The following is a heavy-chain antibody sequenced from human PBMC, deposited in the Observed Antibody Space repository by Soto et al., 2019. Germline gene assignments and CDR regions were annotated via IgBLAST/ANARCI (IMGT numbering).Heavy chain of an antibody. Sequence: SLRLSCAASGFTFSNAWMNWVRQAPGKGLEWVGRIKSKTDGGTTDYAAPVKGRFTISRDDSKNTLYLQMNSLKTEDTAVYYCTTGPTYYYDRSNAFDIWGQGTMVTVSS. CDR1: GFTFSNAW. CDR2: IKSKTDGGTT. D-gene: IGHD3-22*01. CDR3: TTGPTYYYDRSNAFDI. J-gene: IGHJ3*02. V-gene: IGHV3-15*07.